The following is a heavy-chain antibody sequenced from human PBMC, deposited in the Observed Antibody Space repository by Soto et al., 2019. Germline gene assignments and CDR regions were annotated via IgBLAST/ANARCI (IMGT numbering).Heavy chain of an antibody. V-gene: IGHV4-34*01. CDR3: ARPLFTMVRGVIPGYYYYGMDV. D-gene: IGHD3-10*01. CDR1: GGSFSGYY. CDR2: INHSGST. Sequence: ETLSLTCAVYGGSFSGYYWSWIRQPPGKGLEGIGEINHSGSTNYNPSLKSRVTISVDTSKNQFSLKLSSVTAADTAVYYCARPLFTMVRGVIPGYYYYGMDVWGQGTTVTVSS. J-gene: IGHJ6*02.